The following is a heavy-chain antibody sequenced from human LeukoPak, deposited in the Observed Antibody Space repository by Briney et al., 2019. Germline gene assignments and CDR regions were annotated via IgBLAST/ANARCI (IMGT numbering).Heavy chain of an antibody. J-gene: IGHJ4*02. CDR2: IHYSGST. CDR3: AREAVAGTTYFDY. D-gene: IGHD6-19*01. Sequence: SETLSLTCTVSGGSISSYYWAWIRQPPGKELEWIGFIHYSGSTSYNPSLKSRVTISVDTSKNQFSLKLNSVTAADTAVYYCAREAVAGTTYFDYWGQGTLVTVSS. CDR1: GGSISSYY. V-gene: IGHV4-59*01.